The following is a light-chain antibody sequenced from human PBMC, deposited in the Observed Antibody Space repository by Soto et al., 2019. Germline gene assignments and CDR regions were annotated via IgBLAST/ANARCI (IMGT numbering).Light chain of an antibody. J-gene: IGLJ2*01. CDR2: DVS. CDR1: SSDVGGYNY. V-gene: IGLV2-14*03. CDR3: SSYASSNTQV. Sequence: QSALTQPASVSGSPGQSITVSCIGTSSDVGGYNYVSWYQQHPSTAPKLMIHDVSNRPSGVSSRFSGSKSGYTASLTISRLPGEDAAYYYCSSYASSNTQVFGGGTKLTVL.